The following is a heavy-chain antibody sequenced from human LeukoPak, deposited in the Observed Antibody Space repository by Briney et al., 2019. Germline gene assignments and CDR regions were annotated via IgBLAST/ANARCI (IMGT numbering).Heavy chain of an antibody. V-gene: IGHV3-9*01. J-gene: IGHJ4*02. CDR2: ISWNSGSI. Sequence: GGSLRLSCAASGFTFDDYAMHWVRQAPGKGLEWVSGISWNSGSIGYADSVKGRFTISRDNAKNSLYLQMNSLRAEDTALYYCAKDQMLAVAGAFDYWGQGTLVTVSS. CDR1: GFTFDDYA. CDR3: AKDQMLAVAGAFDY. D-gene: IGHD6-19*01.